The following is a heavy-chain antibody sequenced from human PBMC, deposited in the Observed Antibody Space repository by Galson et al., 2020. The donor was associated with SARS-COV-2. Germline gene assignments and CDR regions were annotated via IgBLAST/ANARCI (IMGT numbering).Heavy chain of an antibody. CDR2: IVVGSGKT. Sequence: SVKVSCKTSGFTFTSSAVQWVRQARGQRLEWIGWIVVGSGKTNYAQKFRERVTITRDMSTSTAYMELSSLRYEDTAVYYYAAFVARPVYWGQGTLVTVSS. CDR3: AAFVARPVY. D-gene: IGHD6-6*01. V-gene: IGHV1-58*01. CDR1: GFTFTSSA. J-gene: IGHJ4*02.